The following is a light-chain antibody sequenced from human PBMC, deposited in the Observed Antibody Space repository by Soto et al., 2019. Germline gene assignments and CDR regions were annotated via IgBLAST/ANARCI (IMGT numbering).Light chain of an antibody. CDR1: QGISSY. J-gene: IGKJ1*01. CDR3: QQYYSYPRA. Sequence: AIRMTQSPSSLSASTGDRDTISCRASQGISSYLAWYQKKPGKAPKLLIYAASTLQSGVPSRFSGSGSGTDFTLTIRCLQSEDFATYYCQQYYSYPRAFGQGTKVEIK. V-gene: IGKV1-8*01. CDR2: AAS.